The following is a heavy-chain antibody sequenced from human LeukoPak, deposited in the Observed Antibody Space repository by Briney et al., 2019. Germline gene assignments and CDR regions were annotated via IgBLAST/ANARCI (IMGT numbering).Heavy chain of an antibody. CDR1: GFTVSSNY. Sequence: GGSLRLSCAASGFTVSSNYMNWVRRAPGKGLEWVSYISSGSSTTYYADSVKGRFTIPRDNAENSLYLQMNSLRAEDTAVYYCASEEGRYYGMGVWGQGTTVTVSS. J-gene: IGHJ6*02. CDR3: ASEEGRYYGMGV. V-gene: IGHV3-48*01. CDR2: ISSGSSTT.